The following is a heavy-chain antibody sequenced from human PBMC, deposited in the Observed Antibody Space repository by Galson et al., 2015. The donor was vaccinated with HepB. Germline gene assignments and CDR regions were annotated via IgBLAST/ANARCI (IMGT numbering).Heavy chain of an antibody. J-gene: IGHJ5*02. D-gene: IGHD3-9*01. Sequence: SVKVSCKASGGTFSSYAISWVRQAPGQGLEWMGGIIPIFGTANYAQKFQGRVTITADESTSTAYMELSSLRSEDTAVYYCASLAEGGDILTGYSYGLDPWGQGTLVTVSS. CDR2: IIPIFGTA. CDR1: GGTFSSYA. CDR3: ASLAEGGDILTGYSYGLDP. V-gene: IGHV1-69*13.